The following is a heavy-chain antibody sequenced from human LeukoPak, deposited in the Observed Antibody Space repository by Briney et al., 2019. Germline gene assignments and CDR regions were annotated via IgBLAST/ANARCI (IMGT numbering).Heavy chain of an antibody. J-gene: IGHJ4*02. CDR1: GGSFSDYY. CDR3: ARGGGSLDY. CDR2: INHGGST. Sequence: SETLSLTCAVYGGSFSDYYWSWIRQPPGKGLEWIGEINHGGSTNYNPSLKSRVTISVDTSKNQFSLKLSSVTAADTAVYYCARGGGSLDYWGQGTLVTVSS. V-gene: IGHV4-34*01. D-gene: IGHD1-26*01.